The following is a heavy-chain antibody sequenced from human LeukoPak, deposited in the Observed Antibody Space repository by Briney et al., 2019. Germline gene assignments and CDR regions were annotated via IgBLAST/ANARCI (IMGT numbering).Heavy chain of an antibody. CDR3: ARARYYYDSSVSK. CDR2: INHSGST. D-gene: IGHD3-22*01. CDR1: GGSFSGYY. J-gene: IGHJ4*02. Sequence: PSETLSLTCAVYGGSFSGYYWSWIRQPPGKGLEWIGEINHSGSTNYNPSLKSRVTLSVDTSKNQFSLKLSSVTAADTAVYYCARARYYYDSSVSKWGQGTLVTVSS. V-gene: IGHV4-34*01.